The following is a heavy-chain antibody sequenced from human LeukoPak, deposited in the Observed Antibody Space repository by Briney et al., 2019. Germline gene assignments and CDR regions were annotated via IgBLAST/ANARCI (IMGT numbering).Heavy chain of an antibody. J-gene: IGHJ3*02. Sequence: KPSETLSLTCAVYGGSFSGYYWNWIRQPPGKGLEWIGEIDHSGSTNYNPSLKSRVTISVDTSKNQFSLKLSSVTAADTAVYYCARVPIAYCGGDCPRDAFDIWGQGTMVTVSS. CDR1: GGSFSGYY. V-gene: IGHV4-34*01. D-gene: IGHD2-21*01. CDR3: ARVPIAYCGGDCPRDAFDI. CDR2: IDHSGST.